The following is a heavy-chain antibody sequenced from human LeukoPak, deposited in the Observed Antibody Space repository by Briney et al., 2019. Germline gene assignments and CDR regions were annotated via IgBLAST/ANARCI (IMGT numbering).Heavy chain of an antibody. J-gene: IGHJ5*02. V-gene: IGHV4-59*01. CDR2: IYYSGST. D-gene: IGHD3-22*01. CDR1: GGSISSYY. Sequence: PSETLSLTCTVSGGSISSYYWSWIRQAPGEGLEWIGYIYYSGSTNYNPSLKSRVTISVDTSKNQFSLKLSSVTAADTAVYYCAIVGWDYDSNHWGQGTLVTVSS. CDR3: AIVGWDYDSNH.